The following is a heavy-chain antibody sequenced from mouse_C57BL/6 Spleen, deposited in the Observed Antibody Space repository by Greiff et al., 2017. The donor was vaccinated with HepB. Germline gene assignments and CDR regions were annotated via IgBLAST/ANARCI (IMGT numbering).Heavy chain of an antibody. CDR1: GYTFTSYT. V-gene: IGHV1-4*01. Sequence: LVESGAELARPGASVKMSCKASGYTFTSYTMHWVKQRPGQGLEWIGYINPSSGYTKYNQKFKDKATLTADKSSSTAYMQLSSLTSEDSAVYYCARKTGAWFAYWGQGTLVTVSA. CDR3: ARKTGAWFAY. CDR2: INPSSGYT. J-gene: IGHJ3*01. D-gene: IGHD4-1*01.